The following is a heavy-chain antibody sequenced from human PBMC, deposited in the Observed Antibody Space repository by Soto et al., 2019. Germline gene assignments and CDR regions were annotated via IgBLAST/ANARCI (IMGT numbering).Heavy chain of an antibody. Sequence: GESLKISCKGSGYTFTTYWIAWVRQMPGRGLEWMAIIYPGDSDIRYSPSFQGHVTISADNSVSTVYLQWSSLKASDTAMYYCARHYVGGGRHGMDVWGQGTTVTVSS. D-gene: IGHD3-16*01. CDR3: ARHYVGGGRHGMDV. J-gene: IGHJ6*02. CDR1: GYTFTTYW. V-gene: IGHV5-51*01. CDR2: IYPGDSDI.